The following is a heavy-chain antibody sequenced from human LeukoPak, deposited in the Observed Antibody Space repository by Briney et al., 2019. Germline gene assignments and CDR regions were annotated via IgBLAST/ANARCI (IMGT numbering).Heavy chain of an antibody. CDR3: ARGRGWYKEVDY. V-gene: IGHV4-31*03. J-gene: IGHJ4*02. Sequence: SETLSLTCTVSGGSISSGGYYWSWIRQHPGKGLEWIGEINHSGSTNYNPSLKSRVTISVDTSKNQFSLKLSSVTAADTAVYYCARGRGWYKEVDYWGQGTLVTVSS. D-gene: IGHD6-19*01. CDR2: INHSGST. CDR1: GGSISSGGYY.